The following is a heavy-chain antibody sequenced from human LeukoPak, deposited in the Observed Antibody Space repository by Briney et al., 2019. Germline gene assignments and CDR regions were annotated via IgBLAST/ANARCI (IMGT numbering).Heavy chain of an antibody. V-gene: IGHV3-21*01. Sequence: GGSLRLSCTASGFTFSGYSMNWIRQAPGKGLEWVSSFGTRSTSIYHAGSVKGRFAISRDNAKNSLYLQMNSLRAEDTAVYYCARSRCGGECYATGLWGQGTLVTVSS. CDR1: GFTFSGYS. J-gene: IGHJ4*02. CDR2: FGTRSTSI. D-gene: IGHD2-21*01. CDR3: ARSRCGGECYATGL.